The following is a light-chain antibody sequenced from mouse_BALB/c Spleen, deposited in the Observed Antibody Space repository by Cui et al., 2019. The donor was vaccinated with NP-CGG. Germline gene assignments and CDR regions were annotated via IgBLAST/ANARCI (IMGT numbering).Light chain of an antibody. J-gene: IGLJ1*01. CDR2: GTN. V-gene: IGLV1*01. Sequence: QAVVTQDSAPTTSPGETVTLTCRSSTGAVTSSNYANWVKEKPDHLFTGLIGGTNNRAPGVPARFSGSLIGDKAALTITGAQTEDEAIYFCALWYSNHWVFGGGTKLTVL. CDR1: TGAVTSSNY. CDR3: ALWYSNHWV.